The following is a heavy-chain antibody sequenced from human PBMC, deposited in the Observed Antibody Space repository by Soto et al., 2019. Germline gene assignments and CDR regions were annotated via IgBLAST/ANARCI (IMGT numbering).Heavy chain of an antibody. CDR3: ARGGYYDNSWGKLSHYGLDV. V-gene: IGHV1-18*01. D-gene: IGHD3-16*01. CDR2: ISPYNDHT. J-gene: IGHJ6*02. CDR1: GYTFIRYG. Sequence: QVQLAQSTGEVKKPGASVRVSCKATGYTFIRYGIAWVRQAPGQGFEWMGWISPYNDHTVYAQKFQGRVTMTADTSTRTVYMNLRGPKSDDTAVYYCARGGYYDNSWGKLSHYGLDVWGQGTSVSVSS.